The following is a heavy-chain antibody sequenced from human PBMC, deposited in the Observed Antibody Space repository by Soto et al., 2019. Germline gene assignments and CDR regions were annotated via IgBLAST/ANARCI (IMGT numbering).Heavy chain of an antibody. Sequence: QLQLQESGPGLVKPSETLSLTCTVSGGSISSSSYYWGWIRQPPGKGLEWIGSIYYSGSTYYNPSLKSRVTISVDTSKNQFSLKLSSVTAADTAVYYCARHQFVESISTSRGGHWFDPWGQGTLVTVSS. CDR3: ARHQFVESISTSRGGHWFDP. D-gene: IGHD2-2*01. V-gene: IGHV4-39*01. J-gene: IGHJ5*02. CDR2: IYYSGST. CDR1: GGSISSSSYY.